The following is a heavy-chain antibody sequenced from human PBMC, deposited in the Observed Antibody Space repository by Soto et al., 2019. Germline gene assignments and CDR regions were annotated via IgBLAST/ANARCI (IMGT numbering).Heavy chain of an antibody. J-gene: IGHJ4*02. Sequence: PSQTLSLTCAISGDSVSSNSAAWNWIRQSPSRGLEWLGRTYYRSKWYNDYEESVKSRITINPDTSKNQFSLQLNSVTPEYTSVYYCARDSPGYGDYVLFDYWGQGTLVTVSS. CDR3: ARDSPGYGDYVLFDY. V-gene: IGHV6-1*01. D-gene: IGHD4-17*01. CDR2: TYYRSKWYN. CDR1: GDSVSSNSAA.